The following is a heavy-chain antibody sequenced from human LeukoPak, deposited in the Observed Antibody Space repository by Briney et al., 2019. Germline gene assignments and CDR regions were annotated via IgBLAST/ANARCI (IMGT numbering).Heavy chain of an antibody. Sequence: GGSLRLSCVASGLTFSNYGMHWVRQAPGKGLEWVTEISFDGSNKHYVDSVRGRFTISRDNSKNTLYLQMNSLSAEDTAVYYCAAYHVSHSESGYWGQGTLVTVSS. CDR1: GLTFSNYG. D-gene: IGHD1-14*01. CDR3: AAYHVSHSESGY. J-gene: IGHJ4*02. V-gene: IGHV3-30*03. CDR2: ISFDGSNK.